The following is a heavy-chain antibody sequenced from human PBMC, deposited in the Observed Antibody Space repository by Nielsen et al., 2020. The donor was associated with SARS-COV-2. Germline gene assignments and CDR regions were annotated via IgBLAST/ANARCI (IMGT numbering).Heavy chain of an antibody. D-gene: IGHD6-19*01. CDR2: INAGNANT. CDR1: GYTFLSYS. V-gene: IGHV1-3*01. CDR3: ARGRYGYSSGWYDDY. Sequence: ASVKVSCKASGYTFLSYSMHWVRQAPGQRLEWMGWINAGNANTKYSQKFQGRVTITRDTSASTAYMELSSLRSEDTAVYYCARGRYGYSSGWYDDYWGQGTLVTVSS. J-gene: IGHJ4*02.